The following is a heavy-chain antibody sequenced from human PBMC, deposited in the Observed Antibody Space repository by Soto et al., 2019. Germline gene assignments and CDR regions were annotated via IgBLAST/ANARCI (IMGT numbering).Heavy chain of an antibody. CDR2: IVSNVGTV. CDR3: ARRDTSGFLRYFDN. J-gene: IGHJ4*02. V-gene: IGHV1-69*06. Sequence: GASVKVSCKSSGGTFSSFINYPINWVRQAPGQGLEWMGGIVSNVGTVNYAQKFRGKVTITADKSTGTAYMELSSLRSEDTALYYCARRDTSGFLRYFDNWGQGTQVTVSS. CDR1: GGTFSSFINYP. D-gene: IGHD3-3*01.